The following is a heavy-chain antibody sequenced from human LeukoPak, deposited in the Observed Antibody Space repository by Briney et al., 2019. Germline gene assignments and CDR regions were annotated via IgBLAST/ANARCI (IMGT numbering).Heavy chain of an antibody. CDR2: ISYDGSNK. V-gene: IGHV3-30-3*01. CDR3: AMDSGLDY. Sequence: GGSLRLSCAASGFTFSSYAMHWVRQAPGKGLEWVAVISYDGSNKYYADSVKGRFTISRDNSKNTLYLQMNSLGAEDTAVYYCAMDSGLDYWGQGTLVTVSS. CDR1: GFTFSSYA. J-gene: IGHJ4*02. D-gene: IGHD6-19*01.